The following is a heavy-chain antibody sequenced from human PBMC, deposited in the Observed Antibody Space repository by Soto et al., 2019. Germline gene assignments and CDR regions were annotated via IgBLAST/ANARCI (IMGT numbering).Heavy chain of an antibody. CDR3: ARVAPWLGYYFDY. CDR1: GGTFDNYD. CDR2: IIPVLGAA. D-gene: IGHD5-12*01. J-gene: IGHJ4*02. V-gene: IGHV1-69*01. Sequence: QVQLVQSGAEVRKPGSSVQVSCKASGGTFDNYDIVWVRQAPGQGLEWVGGIIPVLGAANYAQKFQDKVTITADASTSTAYMGLSSLTSEDTAVYYCARVAPWLGYYFDYWGQGTLVTVSS.